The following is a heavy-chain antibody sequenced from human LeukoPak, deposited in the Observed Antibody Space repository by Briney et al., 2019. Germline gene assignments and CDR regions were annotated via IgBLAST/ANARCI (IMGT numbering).Heavy chain of an antibody. Sequence: PGGSLRLSCAASGFTFSDYYMSWIRQAPGKGLEWVSYISSSGSTIYYADSVKGRFTISRDNAKNSLYLQMNSLRAEDTAVYYCARTRIRERPHDAFDIWGQGTMVTVSS. CDR2: ISSSGSTI. CDR1: GFTFSDYY. D-gene: IGHD5-18*01. CDR3: ARTRIRERPHDAFDI. V-gene: IGHV3-11*04. J-gene: IGHJ3*02.